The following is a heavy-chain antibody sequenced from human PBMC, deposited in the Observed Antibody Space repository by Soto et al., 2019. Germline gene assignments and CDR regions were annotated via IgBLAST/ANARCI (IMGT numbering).Heavy chain of an antibody. CDR3: ARGTDTWFFDL. CDR2: IHESGSM. J-gene: IGHJ2*01. D-gene: IGHD3-9*01. V-gene: IGHV4-31*03. CDR1: GGSISSGGYY. Sequence: QVQLQESGPGLVKPSQTLSLTCTVSGGSISSGGYYWSWIRQHPGKGLEWIGYIHESGSMYYKASHKXRXTXSXXTSKNQFSLKLTSVTAADTAVYYCARGTDTWFFDLWGRGTLVTVSS.